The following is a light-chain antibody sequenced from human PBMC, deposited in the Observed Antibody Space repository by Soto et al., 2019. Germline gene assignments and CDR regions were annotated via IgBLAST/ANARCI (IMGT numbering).Light chain of an antibody. Sequence: EIVLTQSPGTLSLSPGERATLSCRASQSVSSSYLAWYQQKPGQAPRLLIYGASSRATGIPDRFSGSGSGTDFTLTISRLEPEDFAVYYCQQYGSSLSITFGQGTKV. CDR1: QSVSSSY. CDR2: GAS. CDR3: QQYGSSLSIT. V-gene: IGKV3-20*01. J-gene: IGKJ1*01.